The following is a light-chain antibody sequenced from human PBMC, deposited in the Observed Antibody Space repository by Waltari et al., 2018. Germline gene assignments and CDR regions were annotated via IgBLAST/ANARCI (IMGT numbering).Light chain of an antibody. CDR2: KAS. V-gene: IGKV1-5*03. Sequence: DIQMTQSPSTLSASVCNRVTITCRASQSISNWLVWYQQKQGKAPKLLSYKASTLESGVPSRFSGSGSGTEFTLTISSLQPDDFATYYYQQYNSYSLLTFGGGTKVEIK. J-gene: IGKJ4*01. CDR3: QQYNSYSLLT. CDR1: QSISNW.